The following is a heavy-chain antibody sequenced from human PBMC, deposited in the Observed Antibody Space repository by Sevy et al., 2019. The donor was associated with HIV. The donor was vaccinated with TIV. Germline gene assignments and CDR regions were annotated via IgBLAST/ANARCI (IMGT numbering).Heavy chain of an antibody. Sequence: SETLSLTCAVYGGSFSGYYWSWIRQPPGKGLEWIGEINHSGSTNYNPSLKSRVTISVDTSKNQFSLKLSSVTAADTAVYYCARADIAAASTGRPNSNWFDPWGQGTLVTVSS. J-gene: IGHJ5*02. D-gene: IGHD6-13*01. CDR1: GGSFSGYY. V-gene: IGHV4-34*01. CDR3: ARADIAAASTGRPNSNWFDP. CDR2: INHSGST.